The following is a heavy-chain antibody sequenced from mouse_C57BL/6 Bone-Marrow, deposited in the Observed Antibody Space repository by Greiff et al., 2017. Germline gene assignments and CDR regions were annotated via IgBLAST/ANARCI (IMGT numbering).Heavy chain of an antibody. V-gene: IGHV14-4*01. CDR2: IDPENGDT. J-gene: IGHJ3*01. D-gene: IGHD3-1*01. CDR3: TTLGLFAY. Sequence: VQLKQSGAELVRPGASVKLSCTASGFNIKDDYMHWVKQRPEQGLEWIGWIDPENGDTEYASKFQGKATITADTSSNTAYLQLSSLTSEDTAVYYCTTLGLFAYWGQGTLVTVSA. CDR1: GFNIKDDY.